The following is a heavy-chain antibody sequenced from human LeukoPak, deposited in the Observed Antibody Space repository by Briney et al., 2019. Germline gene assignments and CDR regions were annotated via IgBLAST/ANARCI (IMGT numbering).Heavy chain of an antibody. CDR3: AKDQRFALSNYDY. Sequence: GGPLRLSCAASEFSVGSNYMTWVRQAPGKGLEWVSLIYSGGSTYYADSVKGRFTISRDNSNNTLYLQMTSLRAEDTAVYYCAKDQRFALSNYDYWGQGTLVTVSS. V-gene: IGHV3-66*01. CDR1: EFSVGSNY. CDR2: IYSGGST. J-gene: IGHJ4*02. D-gene: IGHD2/OR15-2a*01.